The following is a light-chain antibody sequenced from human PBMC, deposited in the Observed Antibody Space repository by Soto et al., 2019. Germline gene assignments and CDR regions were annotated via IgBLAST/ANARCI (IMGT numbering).Light chain of an antibody. J-gene: IGKJ4*01. CDR3: QKYDNAPLT. CDR1: AEISNF. Sequence: DIQMTQSPSSLSASVGDRVTISCRASAEISNFLAWYQRKPGNAPTLLIYGATTVPSGVPSRFSGSGSGTEFTLTISSLQPEDVATYYCQKYDNAPLTFGGGTKVDI. CDR2: GAT. V-gene: IGKV1-27*01.